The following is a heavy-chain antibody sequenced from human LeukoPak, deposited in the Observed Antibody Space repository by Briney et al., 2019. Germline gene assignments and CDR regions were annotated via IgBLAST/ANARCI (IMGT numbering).Heavy chain of an antibody. CDR3: ARQGEYTTSLGRKQFDY. D-gene: IGHD3-16*01. V-gene: IGHV4-61*01. CDR2: IYYSGST. J-gene: IGHJ4*02. Sequence: SETLSLTCTVSGGSVSSGSYYWSWIRQPPGKGLEWIGYIYYSGSTNYNPSLKSRVTISVDTSKNQFSLKLSSVTAADTALYYCARQGEYTTSLGRKQFDYWGQGTLVTVSS. CDR1: GGSVSSGSYY.